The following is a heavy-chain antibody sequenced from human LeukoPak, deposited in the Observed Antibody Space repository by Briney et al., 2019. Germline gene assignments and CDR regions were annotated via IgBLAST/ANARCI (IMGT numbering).Heavy chain of an antibody. V-gene: IGHV4-39*01. CDR1: GGSISSSSYY. CDR3: ARHVHHDYGDPWGLDY. J-gene: IGHJ4*02. Sequence: SETLSLTCTVSGGSISSSSYYWVWIPQPPGKGLEWIGSSYYSGSTYYNPSLTSRVTISVDTYNNQLSLKLSSVPAADTALYYCARHVHHDYGDPWGLDYWGQGTLVTVSS. D-gene: IGHD4-17*01. CDR2: SYYSGST.